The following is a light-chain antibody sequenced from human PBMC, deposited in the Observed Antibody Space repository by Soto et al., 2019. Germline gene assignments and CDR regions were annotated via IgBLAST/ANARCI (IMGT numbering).Light chain of an antibody. CDR1: QGISSS. CDR2: AAS. V-gene: IGKV1-27*01. CDR3: QEYHSPPFT. J-gene: IGKJ3*01. Sequence: DIQMTQSPSSLSASVGDTVTITCRASQGISSSLAWYQQKAGKVPDLLIYAASTLQSGCPSHFRGSGSGTDFTLTTSRRQTEDGAAYYCQEYHSPPFTFGPGTRVEIK.